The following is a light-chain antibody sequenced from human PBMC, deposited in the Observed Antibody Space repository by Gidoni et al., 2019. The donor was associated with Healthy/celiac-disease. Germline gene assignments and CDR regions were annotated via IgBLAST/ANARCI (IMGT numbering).Light chain of an antibody. CDR2: GAS. CDR1: QSVSSSY. J-gene: IGKJ1*01. Sequence: EIVLTQSPGTLSLSPGGRATLSGRASQSVSSSYLAWYQQKPGQAPRLLIYGASGRATGIPDRFSGSGSGTDFTLTISRLEPEDFAVYYCQQYGNSPPWTFGQGTKVEIK. V-gene: IGKV3-20*01. CDR3: QQYGNSPPWT.